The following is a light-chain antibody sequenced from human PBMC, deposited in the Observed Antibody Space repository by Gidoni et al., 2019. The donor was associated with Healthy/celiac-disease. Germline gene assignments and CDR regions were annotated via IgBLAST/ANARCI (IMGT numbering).Light chain of an antibody. CDR2: EVS. J-gene: IGLJ2*01. Sequence: QSDLTQPASVSGSPGQSMTISCTGTSSDVGSYNLVSWYQQHSGKSPNLMIYEVSKRPSGVSNRFSGSKSANTASRTISGLQAEDEADYYCCSYAGSSTHVVFGGGTKLTVL. CDR3: CSYAGSSTHVV. CDR1: SSDVGSYNL. V-gene: IGLV2-23*02.